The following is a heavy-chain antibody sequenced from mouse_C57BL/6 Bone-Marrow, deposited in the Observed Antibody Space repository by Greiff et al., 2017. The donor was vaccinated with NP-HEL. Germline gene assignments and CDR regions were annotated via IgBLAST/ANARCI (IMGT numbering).Heavy chain of an antibody. Sequence: EVQVVESGGGLVKPGGSLKLSCAASGFTFSSYTMSWVRQTPEKRPEWVATISGGGGNTYCPDSVKGRFTISRDNAKNTLYLQMSSLRSEDTALYYCARLDYGLFDYWGQGTTLTVSS. J-gene: IGHJ2*01. CDR1: GFTFSSYT. V-gene: IGHV5-9*01. D-gene: IGHD1-1*01. CDR3: ARLDYGLFDY. CDR2: ISGGGGNT.